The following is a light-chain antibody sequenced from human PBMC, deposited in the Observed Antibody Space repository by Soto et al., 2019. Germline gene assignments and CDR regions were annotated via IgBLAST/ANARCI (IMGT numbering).Light chain of an antibody. CDR3: QQYGSSPAT. CDR1: QSFSSN. V-gene: IGKV3-15*01. Sequence: EIVMTQSPATLSVSPGERATLSCRASQSFSSNLAWYQQKPGQAPRLLIYGASTRATGIPARFSGSGSGTEFTLTISSLQSEDFAVYYCQQYGSSPATFGPGTRLENK. J-gene: IGKJ5*01. CDR2: GAS.